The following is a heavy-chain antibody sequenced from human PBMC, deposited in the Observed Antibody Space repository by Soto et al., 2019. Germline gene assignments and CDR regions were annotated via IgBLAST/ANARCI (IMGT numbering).Heavy chain of an antibody. CDR2: IYGDDDQ. V-gene: IGHV2-5*02. J-gene: IGHJ4*02. CDR1: GFSLTTSAVG. Sequence: QITLKESGPTLVKPTQTLTLTCTFSGFSLTTSAVGVGWIRQTPGKALEWLTVIYGDDDQRSSPSLRSRLTISKDTSKNHVVLRMTNMDPVDTDTYYCAHRHRDSAGLFDLWGQGTLVTVSS. CDR3: AHRHRDSAGLFDL.